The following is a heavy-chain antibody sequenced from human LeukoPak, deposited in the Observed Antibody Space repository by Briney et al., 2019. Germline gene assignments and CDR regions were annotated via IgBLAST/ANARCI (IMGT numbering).Heavy chain of an antibody. J-gene: IGHJ5*02. CDR2: INPNSGGT. D-gene: IGHD3-10*01. Sequence: ASVKVSCKASGYTFTGYYMHWVRQAPGQGLEWMGWINPNSGGTNYAQKFQGRVTMTRDTSISTAYMELSRPRSDDTAVYYCARGTYYYGSGNQNWFDPWGQGTLVTVSS. V-gene: IGHV1-2*02. CDR1: GYTFTGYY. CDR3: ARGTYYYGSGNQNWFDP.